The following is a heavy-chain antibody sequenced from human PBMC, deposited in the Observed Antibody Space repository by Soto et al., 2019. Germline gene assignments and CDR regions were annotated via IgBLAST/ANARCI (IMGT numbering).Heavy chain of an antibody. V-gene: IGHV1-18*01. CDR2: ISAHNGNT. Sequence: QAHLVQSGPEVKKPGASVKVSCKGSGYIFTSYGIAWVRQAPGQGLEWMGWISAHNGNTEYAQKFQGRVTVTRDTSTSTAYMELRRLRSGDTALYYWARGRYGDYWGHGALVTVSS. CDR3: ARGRYGDY. J-gene: IGHJ4*01. CDR1: GYIFTSYG. D-gene: IGHD1-1*01.